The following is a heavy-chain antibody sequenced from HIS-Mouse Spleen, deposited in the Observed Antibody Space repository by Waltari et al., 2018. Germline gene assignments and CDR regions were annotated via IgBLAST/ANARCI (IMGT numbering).Heavy chain of an antibody. CDR1: GFSLSTSGVG. CDR3: AHRQDFPLPFRGVIEALGY. J-gene: IGHJ4*02. CDR2: IYWNDDK. Sequence: QITLKESGPTLVKPTQTLTLTCTFSGFSLSTSGVGVGWIRQPPGKALEWLALIYWNDDKRYSPSLNSKLTITKDTSKNQVVLTITNMDPVDTATYYCAHRQDFPLPFRGVIEALGYWGQGTLVTVSS. V-gene: IGHV2-5*01. D-gene: IGHD3-10*01.